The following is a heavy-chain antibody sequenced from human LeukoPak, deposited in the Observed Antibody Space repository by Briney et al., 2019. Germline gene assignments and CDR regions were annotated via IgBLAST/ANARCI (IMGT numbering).Heavy chain of an antibody. CDR1: GFTFSSYG. V-gene: IGHV3-30*02. J-gene: IGHJ4*02. CDR3: AKGCGWSVGHCFDY. CDR2: IRYDGSNK. D-gene: IGHD6-19*01. Sequence: GGSLRLSCAASGFTFSSYGMHWVRQAPGKGLEWVAFIRYDGSNKYYADSVKGRFTISRDNSRNTLYLQMNSLRAEGTAVYYCAKGCGWSVGHCFDYWGQGTLVTVSS.